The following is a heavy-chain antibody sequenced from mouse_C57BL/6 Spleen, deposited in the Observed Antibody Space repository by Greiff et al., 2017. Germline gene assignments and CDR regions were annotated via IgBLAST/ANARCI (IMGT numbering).Heavy chain of an antibody. Sequence: QVQLQQPGAELVKPGASVKLSCKASGYTFTSYWMQWVKQRPGQGLEWIGEIDPSDSYTNYNQKFQGKATLTVDTSSSTAYMQLSSLTSEDSAVYYCARRGFAYWGQGTLVTVSA. CDR3: ARRGFAY. CDR2: IDPSDSYT. J-gene: IGHJ3*01. CDR1: GYTFTSYW. V-gene: IGHV1-50*01.